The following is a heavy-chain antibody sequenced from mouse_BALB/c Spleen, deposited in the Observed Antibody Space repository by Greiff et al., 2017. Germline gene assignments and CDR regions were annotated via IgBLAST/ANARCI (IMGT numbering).Heavy chain of an antibody. J-gene: IGHJ2*01. CDR3: AYYYGSSLDY. V-gene: IGHV14-1*02. Sequence: EVKLMESGAELVRPGALVKLSCKASGFNIKDYYMHWVKQRPEQGLEWIGWIDPENGNTIYDPKFQGKASITADTSSNTAYLQLSSLTSEDTAVYYCAYYYGSSLDYWGQGTTLTVAS. D-gene: IGHD1-1*01. CDR2: IDPENGNT. CDR1: GFNIKDYY.